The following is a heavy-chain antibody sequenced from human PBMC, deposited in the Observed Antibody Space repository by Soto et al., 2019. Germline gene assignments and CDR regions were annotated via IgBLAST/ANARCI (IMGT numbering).Heavy chain of an antibody. CDR3: ARGGIAAAGRRNWFDP. CDR1: GGTFNSYA. CDR2: IIPIFGTA. Sequence: SVKVSCKASGGTFNSYAISWVRQAPGQGLEWMGGIIPIFGTANYAQKFQGRVTITADESTSTAYMELSSLRSEDTAVYYCARGGIAAAGRRNWFDPWGQGTLVTVSS. J-gene: IGHJ5*02. D-gene: IGHD6-13*01. V-gene: IGHV1-69*13.